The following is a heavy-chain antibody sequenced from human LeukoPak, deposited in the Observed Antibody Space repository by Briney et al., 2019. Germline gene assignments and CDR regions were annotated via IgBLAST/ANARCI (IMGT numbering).Heavy chain of an antibody. CDR3: TTERMDNWHVNGMDV. D-gene: IGHD1-1*01. J-gene: IGHJ6*02. V-gene: IGHV3-15*01. Sequence: GGSLRLSCTASAFTFSNAWMSWVRQAPGKGLEWVGRIKSKTDGGTTDYAAPVKGRFSISREDSKNTLWLQMNSLKIEDTAVYYCTTERMDNWHVNGMDVWGQGTTVTVSS. CDR2: IKSKTDGGTT. CDR1: AFTFSNAW.